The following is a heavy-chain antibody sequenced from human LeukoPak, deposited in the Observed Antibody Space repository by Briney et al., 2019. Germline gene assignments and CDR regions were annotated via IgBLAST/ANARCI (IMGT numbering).Heavy chain of an antibody. CDR2: IYHSGDT. V-gene: IGHV4-39*07. CDR3: AKGTSSGWYYFDY. Sequence: PSETLSLTCTVSGGSISSSSYYWGWIRQPPGKGLEWIGGIYHSGDTYYNPSLKSRVTISVDTSKNQFSLKLDSVTAADTAVYYCAKGTSSGWYYFDYWGQGTLVTVSS. CDR1: GGSISSSSYY. D-gene: IGHD6-19*01. J-gene: IGHJ4*02.